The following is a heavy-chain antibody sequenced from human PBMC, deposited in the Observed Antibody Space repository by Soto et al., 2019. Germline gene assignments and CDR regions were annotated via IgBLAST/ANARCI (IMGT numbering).Heavy chain of an antibody. CDR3: AKGGYYYDSSGYYPIDY. J-gene: IGHJ4*02. V-gene: IGHV3-30*18. CDR1: GFTFSSYG. CDR2: ISYDGSNK. Sequence: SGGSLRLSCAASGFTFSSYGMHWVRQAPGKGLEWVAVISYDGSNKYYADSVKGRFTISRDNSKNTLYLQMNSLRAEDTAVYYCAKGGYYYDSSGYYPIDYWGQGTLVTVSS. D-gene: IGHD3-22*01.